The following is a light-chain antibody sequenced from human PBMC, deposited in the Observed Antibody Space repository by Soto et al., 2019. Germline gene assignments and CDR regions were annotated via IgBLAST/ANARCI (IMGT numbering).Light chain of an antibody. CDR1: QIVSDN. J-gene: IGKJ1*01. CDR3: QQYNNWPRT. V-gene: IGKV3-15*01. Sequence: EIVLTHSPGTLSVSPGERATLSCRASQIVSDNYLAWYQQKPGQAPRLLIYGASTRATGIPARFSGSGSGTEFTLTINSLQSEDFAVYYCQQYNNWPRTFGQGTKVDIK. CDR2: GAS.